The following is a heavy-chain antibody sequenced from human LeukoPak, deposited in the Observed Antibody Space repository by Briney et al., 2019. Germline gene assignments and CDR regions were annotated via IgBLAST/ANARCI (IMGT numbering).Heavy chain of an antibody. CDR3: GTDPNGDYIGAFDM. D-gene: IGHD4-17*01. Sequence: QPGGSLRLSCTASGFTYSGYAMMWVRQAPGKGPEWVSAIRGGGGSEFYADPVKGRFTISRDNSKNTLFLQMNNLRPEDTAVYYCGTDPNGDYIGAFDMWGPGTMVTVSS. CDR1: GFTYSGYA. CDR2: IRGGGGSE. V-gene: IGHV3-23*01. J-gene: IGHJ3*02.